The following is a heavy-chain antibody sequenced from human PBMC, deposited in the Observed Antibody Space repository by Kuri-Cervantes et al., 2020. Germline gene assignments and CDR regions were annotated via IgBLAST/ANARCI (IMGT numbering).Heavy chain of an antibody. D-gene: IGHD3-3*01. Sequence: SGPTLVKPTQTLTLTCTFSGFSLSTSGMCVSWIRQPPGKALEWLALIDWDDDKYYSTSLKTRLTITKDTSKNQVVLTMTNMDPVDTATYYCAHSLNYDFWSGYPPNFDYWGQGTLVTVSS. CDR1: GFSLSTSGMC. V-gene: IGHV2-70*12. CDR2: IDWDDDK. CDR3: AHSLNYDFWSGYPPNFDY. J-gene: IGHJ4*02.